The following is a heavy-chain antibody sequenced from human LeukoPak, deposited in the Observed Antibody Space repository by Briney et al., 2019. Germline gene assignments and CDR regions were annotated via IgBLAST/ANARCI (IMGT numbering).Heavy chain of an antibody. CDR1: GYTFTGYY. V-gene: IGHV1-2*02. D-gene: IGHD2-2*01. J-gene: IGHJ4*02. CDR2: INPNSGGT. Sequence: ASVKVSCKASGYTFTGYYMHWVRQAPGQGLEWMGWINPNSGGTNYAQKFQGRVTMTRDTSISTAYMELSRLRSDDTAVYYCARAKVKDIVVVPAATPFDYWGQGTLVTVSS. CDR3: ARAKVKDIVVVPAATPFDY.